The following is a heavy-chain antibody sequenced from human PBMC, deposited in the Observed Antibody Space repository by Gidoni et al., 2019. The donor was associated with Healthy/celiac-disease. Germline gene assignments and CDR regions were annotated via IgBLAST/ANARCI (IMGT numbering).Heavy chain of an antibody. D-gene: IGHD4-17*01. Sequence: QLQLQESGPGLVKPSETLSLTCTVSGGSISSSSYYWGWIRQPPGKGLEWIGSIYYSGSTYYNPSLKSRVTISVDTSKNQFSLKLSSVTAADTAVYYCARDNSSGDGVRDGDYAFNWFDPWGQGTLVTVSS. CDR3: ARDNSSGDGVRDGDYAFNWFDP. V-gene: IGHV4-39*07. J-gene: IGHJ5*02. CDR2: IYYSGST. CDR1: GGSISSSSYY.